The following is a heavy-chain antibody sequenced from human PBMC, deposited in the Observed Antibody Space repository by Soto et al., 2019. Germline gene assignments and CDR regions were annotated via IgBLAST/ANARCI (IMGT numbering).Heavy chain of an antibody. Sequence: EVQLVESGGGLVQPGGSLRLSCAASGFTVSSNYMSWVRQAPGKGLEWVSVIYAGGRTYYADSVKGRFTISRDNSKNTLYLQMNSLIAEDTAVYYCARDMVRGLYPEYFQHWGQGTLVTVSS. D-gene: IGHD3-10*01. CDR1: GFTVSSNY. V-gene: IGHV3-66*01. J-gene: IGHJ1*01. CDR3: ARDMVRGLYPEYFQH. CDR2: IYAGGRT.